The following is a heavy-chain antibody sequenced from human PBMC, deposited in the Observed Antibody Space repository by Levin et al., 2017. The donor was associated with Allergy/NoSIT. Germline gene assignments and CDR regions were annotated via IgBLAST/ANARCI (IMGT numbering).Heavy chain of an antibody. D-gene: IGHD3-3*01. CDR2: ISHDGGKT. CDR3: ARENLERAFDI. CDR1: GFIFSSLS. V-gene: IGHV3-30*03. J-gene: IGHJ3*02. Sequence: GESLKISCAASGFIFSSLSMHWARQAPGQGLEWVAAISHDGGKTYYAESVKGRFTISRDNSKKMLYLQLDSLRPEDSAVYFCARENLERAFDIWGQGTMVTVSS.